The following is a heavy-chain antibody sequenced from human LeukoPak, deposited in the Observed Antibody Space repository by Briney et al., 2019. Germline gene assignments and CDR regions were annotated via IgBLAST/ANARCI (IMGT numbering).Heavy chain of an antibody. Sequence: ASVKVSCKASGYTFTGYYMHWVRQAPGQGLEWMGWINPNSGGTNYAQKFQGWVTMTRDTSISTAYMELSRLRSDDTAVYYCAGGVPAAIEYFDYWGQGTLVTVSS. CDR1: GYTFTGYY. D-gene: IGHD2-2*02. CDR2: INPNSGGT. V-gene: IGHV1-2*04. J-gene: IGHJ4*02. CDR3: AGGVPAAIEYFDY.